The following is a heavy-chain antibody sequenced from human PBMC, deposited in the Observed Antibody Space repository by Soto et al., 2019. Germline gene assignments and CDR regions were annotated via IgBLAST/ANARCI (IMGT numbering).Heavy chain of an antibody. J-gene: IGHJ4*02. D-gene: IGHD3-10*01. V-gene: IGHV3-66*01. CDR3: ARWSITRFDY. Sequence: EVQLVESGGGLVQPGGSLRLSCAASGFTVSSNYMSWVRQAPGKGLEWVSVIYSGGSTYYADSVNGRFTISRDNSKNTLYLHMNSLRAEDTAVYYCARWSITRFDYWGQGTLVAVSS. CDR1: GFTVSSNY. CDR2: IYSGGST.